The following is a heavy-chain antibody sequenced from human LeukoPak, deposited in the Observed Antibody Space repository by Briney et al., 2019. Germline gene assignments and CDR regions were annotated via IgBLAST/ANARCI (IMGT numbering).Heavy chain of an antibody. CDR1: GCTFSSYA. CDR3: ARDRGRGYGPPIGCSGGSCYPYDWFDP. Sequence: SVKVSCKASGCTFSSYAISWVRQAPGQGLEWMGGIIPIFGTANYAQKFQGRVTITTDESTSTAYMELSSLRSEDTAVYYWARDRGRGYGPPIGCSGGSCYPYDWFDPWGQGTLVTVSS. V-gene: IGHV1-69*05. D-gene: IGHD2-15*01. J-gene: IGHJ5*02. CDR2: IIPIFGTA.